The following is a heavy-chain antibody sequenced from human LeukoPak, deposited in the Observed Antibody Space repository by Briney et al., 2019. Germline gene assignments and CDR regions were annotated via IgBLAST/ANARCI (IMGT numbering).Heavy chain of an antibody. Sequence: GGSLRLSCAASGFTFSNFWMHWVRQAPGKGLVWVALIYGDGSFTRYADSVKGRFTISRDNAKNTVYLQMNSLRAEDTAVYYCAKYCGGDCYGMDVWGQGTTVTVSS. D-gene: IGHD2-21*01. V-gene: IGHV3-74*01. CDR2: IYGDGSFT. CDR1: GFTFSNFW. CDR3: AKYCGGDCYGMDV. J-gene: IGHJ6*02.